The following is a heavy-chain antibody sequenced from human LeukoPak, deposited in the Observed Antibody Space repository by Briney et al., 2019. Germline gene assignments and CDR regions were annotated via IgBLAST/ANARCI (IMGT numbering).Heavy chain of an antibody. V-gene: IGHV3-69-1*01. CDR3: ARVPSGYTLGYGYYHNYMDV. Sequence: PGGSLRLACAVSGFTFSDYTMTWVRQAPGKGLEWVSYISTSSTIYYADSVKGRFTISRDNTKNALYLQMNSLRAEDTAVYYRARVPSGYTLGYGYYHNYMDVWGKGTTVTVSS. J-gene: IGHJ6*03. D-gene: IGHD5-18*01. CDR1: GFTFSDYT. CDR2: ISTSSTI.